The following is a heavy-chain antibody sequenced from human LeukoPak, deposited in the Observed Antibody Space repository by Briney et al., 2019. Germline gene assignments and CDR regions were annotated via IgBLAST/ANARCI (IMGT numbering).Heavy chain of an antibody. V-gene: IGHV4-39*07. CDR3: ARAPRGDFWCGYPDV. J-gene: IGHJ6*04. D-gene: IGHD3-3*01. CDR2: IYYTGST. CDR1: GGSVSSTSYY. Sequence: KPSETLSLTCTVSGGSVSSTSYYWAWIRQPPGKGLEWIGSIYYTGSTYYNPSLNSRVTILVATSKSQFSLKLTSVTAADTAVYYCARAPRGDFWCGYPDVWGKGTTVTVSS.